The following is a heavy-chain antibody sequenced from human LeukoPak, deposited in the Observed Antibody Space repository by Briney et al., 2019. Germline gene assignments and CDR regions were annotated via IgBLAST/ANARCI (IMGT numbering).Heavy chain of an antibody. V-gene: IGHV3-7*03. D-gene: IGHD3-3*01. Sequence: GGSLRLSCVASGFTFGKYWMSWVRQAPGKGLEWVANIKLDGSEKNYVDSVKGRFTISRDNTENSLYLQMNSLRAEDTAVFYCARDQYDTWSRRGNFDSWGQGTLVIVSS. J-gene: IGHJ4*02. CDR3: ARDQYDTWSRRGNFDS. CDR2: IKLDGSEK. CDR1: GFTFGKYW.